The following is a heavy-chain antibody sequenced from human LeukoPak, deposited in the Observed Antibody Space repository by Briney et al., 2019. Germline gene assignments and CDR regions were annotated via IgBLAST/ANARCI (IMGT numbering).Heavy chain of an antibody. CDR3: ATSRVTIFGVVIMGNWFDP. CDR2: FDPEDGET. D-gene: IGHD3-3*01. J-gene: IGHJ5*02. Sequence: ASVKVSCKVSGYTLTELSMHWVRQAPGKGLEWMGGFDPEDGETIYAQKFQGRVTMTEDTSTDTAYMELSSLRSEDTAVYYCATSRVTIFGVVIMGNWFDPWGQGTLVTVSS. V-gene: IGHV1-24*01. CDR1: GYTLTELS.